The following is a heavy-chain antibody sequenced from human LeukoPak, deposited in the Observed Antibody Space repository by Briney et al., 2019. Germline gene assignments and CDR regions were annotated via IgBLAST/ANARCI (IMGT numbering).Heavy chain of an antibody. CDR1: GFTFSSYG. CDR2: ISYDGSNK. J-gene: IGHJ4*02. D-gene: IGHD1-26*01. Sequence: GRSLRLSCAASGFTFSSYGMHWVRQALGKGLEWVAVISYDGSNKYYADSVKGRFTISRDNSKNTLYLQMNSLRAEDTAVYYCAKDNEWELYYFDYWGQGTLVTVSS. V-gene: IGHV3-30*18. CDR3: AKDNEWELYYFDY.